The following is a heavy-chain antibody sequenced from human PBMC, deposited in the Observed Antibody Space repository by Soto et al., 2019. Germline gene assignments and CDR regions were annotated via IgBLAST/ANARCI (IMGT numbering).Heavy chain of an antibody. CDR2: ISSSSSTI. D-gene: IGHD5-12*01. J-gene: IGHJ5*02. V-gene: IGHV3-48*02. Sequence: PGESLKISCAASGFTFSSDSMNWVRQAPGKGLEWVSYISSSSSTIYYADSVKGRFTISRDNAKNSLYLQMNSLRDEDTAVYYCARDFLVATPRRNWFDPWGQGTLVTVSS. CDR1: GFTFSSDS. CDR3: ARDFLVATPRRNWFDP.